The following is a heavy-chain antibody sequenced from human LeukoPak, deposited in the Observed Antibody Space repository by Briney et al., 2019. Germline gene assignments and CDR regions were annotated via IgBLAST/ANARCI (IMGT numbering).Heavy chain of an antibody. CDR1: GGTFSSYA. J-gene: IGHJ4*02. Sequence: ASVKVSCKASGGTFSSYAISWVRQAPGQGLEWMGGIIPIFGTANYAQKFQGRVTITADESTSTAYMELSSLRSEDTAVYCCAREESDYGDYVHWGQGTLVTVSS. D-gene: IGHD4-17*01. V-gene: IGHV1-69*01. CDR2: IIPIFGTA. CDR3: AREESDYGDYVH.